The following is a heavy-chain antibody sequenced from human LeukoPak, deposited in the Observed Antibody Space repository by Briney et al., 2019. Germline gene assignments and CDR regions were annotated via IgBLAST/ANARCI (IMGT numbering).Heavy chain of an antibody. CDR1: GYTFTSYY. D-gene: IGHD3-3*01. J-gene: IGHJ5*02. CDR2: INPSGGST. CDR3: ARASITIFGVVSWFDP. Sequence: ASVKVSCKASGYTFTSYYMHWVRQAPGQGLEWMGIINPSGGSTSYAQKFQGRVTMTRDTSISTAYMELSRLRSDDTAVYYCARASITIFGVVSWFDPWGQGTLVTVSS. V-gene: IGHV1-46*01.